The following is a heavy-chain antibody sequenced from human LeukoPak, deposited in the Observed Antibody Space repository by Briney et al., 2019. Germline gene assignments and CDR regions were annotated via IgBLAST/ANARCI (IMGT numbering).Heavy chain of an antibody. J-gene: IGHJ4*02. V-gene: IGHV5-10-1*01. Sequence: KVSCKASGYTFTSYGISWVRQMPGKGLEWMGRIDPSDSYTNYSPSFQGHVTISADKSISTAYLQWSSLKASDTAMYYCARRVAVAGYYFDYWGQGTLVTVSS. CDR1: GYTFTSYG. D-gene: IGHD6-19*01. CDR2: IDPSDSYT. CDR3: ARRVAVAGYYFDY.